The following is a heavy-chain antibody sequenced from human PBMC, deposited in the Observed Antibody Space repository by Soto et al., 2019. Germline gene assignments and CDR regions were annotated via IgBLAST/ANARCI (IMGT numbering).Heavy chain of an antibody. V-gene: IGHV1-46*01. CDR2: VNPSGGHT. CDR3: ARGGHVVVVTAALDY. D-gene: IGHD2-21*02. J-gene: IGHJ4*02. Sequence: QVQLMQSGAEVKKPGASVKVSCKASGDTFTDYYIHWVRQAPGQGLEWMGTVNPSGGHTTYAQNFLGRVNMTRDTSTSTLYMELTSLTSDDTAIYYCARGGHVVVVTAALDYWGQGTLVTVSS. CDR1: GDTFTDYY.